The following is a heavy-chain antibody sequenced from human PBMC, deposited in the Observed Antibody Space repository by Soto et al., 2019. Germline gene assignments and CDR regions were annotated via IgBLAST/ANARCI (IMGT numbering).Heavy chain of an antibody. V-gene: IGHV3-23*01. CDR1: GFTXSSYA. CDR3: AKDPWYSGYDSSFDY. Sequence: PGGSLRLSCAASGFTXSSYAMSWVRQAPGKGLEWVSAISGSGGSTYYADSVKGRFTISRDNSKNTLYLQMNSLRAEDTAVYYCAKDPWYSGYDSSFDYWGQGTLVTVSS. D-gene: IGHD5-12*01. J-gene: IGHJ4*02. CDR2: ISGSGGST.